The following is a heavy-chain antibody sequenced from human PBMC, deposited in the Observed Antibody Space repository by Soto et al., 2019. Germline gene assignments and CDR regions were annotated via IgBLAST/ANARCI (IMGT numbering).Heavy chain of an antibody. D-gene: IGHD3-16*01. J-gene: IGHJ4*02. Sequence: QVQLQESGPGLVKPSETLSLTCTVSGGSISSYYWSWIRQPPGKGLEWIWYIYYSGSTNYNPSLKSRVTISVDTSKNQFSLKLSSVTAADTAVYYCARAWGGHVEDYWGQGTLVTVSS. CDR2: IYYSGST. V-gene: IGHV4-59*01. CDR1: GGSISSYY. CDR3: ARAWGGHVEDY.